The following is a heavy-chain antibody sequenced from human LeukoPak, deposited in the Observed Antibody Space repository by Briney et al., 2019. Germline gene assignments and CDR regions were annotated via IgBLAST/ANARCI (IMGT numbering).Heavy chain of an antibody. CDR2: ISSSSSTI. J-gene: IGHJ4*02. V-gene: IGHV3-48*02. Sequence: GGSLRLSCVASGGFAFSTLVLSWVRQAPGKGLEWVSYISSSSSTIYYVDSVKGRFTISRDNAKNSLYLQMNSLRDEDTAVYYCASGYGVFRYWGQGTLVTVSS. CDR3: ASGYGVFRY. CDR1: GGFAFSTLV. D-gene: IGHD5-18*01.